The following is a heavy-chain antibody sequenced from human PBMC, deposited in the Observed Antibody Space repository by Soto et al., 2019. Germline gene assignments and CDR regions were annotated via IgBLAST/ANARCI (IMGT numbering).Heavy chain of an antibody. V-gene: IGHV3-30-3*01. CDR3: ARDPGLRFLEWLFGY. D-gene: IGHD3-3*01. CDR1: GFTFSSYA. CDR2: ISYDGSNK. J-gene: IGHJ4*02. Sequence: GGSLRLSCAASGFTFSSYAMHWVRQAPGKGLEWVAVISYDGSNKYYADSVKGRFTISRDNSKNTLYLQMNSLRAEDTAVYYCARDPGLRFLEWLFGYWGQGTLVTVSS.